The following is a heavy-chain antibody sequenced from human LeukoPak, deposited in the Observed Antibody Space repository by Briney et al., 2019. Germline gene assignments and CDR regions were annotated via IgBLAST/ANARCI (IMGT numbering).Heavy chain of an antibody. V-gene: IGHV1-69*13. J-gene: IGHJ4*02. CDR2: IIPIFGTA. Sequence: ASVKVSCKASGYTFTSYAMNWVRQAPGQGLEWMGGIIPIFGTANYAQKFQGRVTITADESTSTAYMELSSLRSEDTAVYYCASPNYYDSSGYLYYFDYWGQGTLVTVSS. CDR1: GYTFTSYA. CDR3: ASPNYYDSSGYLYYFDY. D-gene: IGHD3-22*01.